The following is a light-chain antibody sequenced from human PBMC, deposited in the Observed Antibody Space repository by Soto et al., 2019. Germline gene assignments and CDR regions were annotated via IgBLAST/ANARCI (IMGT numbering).Light chain of an antibody. Sequence: IVLTQSPDTLSVSPGDRSTLSCRASQSLNSNSLAWYQKKTGQAPRLLIYDASNRATGIPARLSGSGYGTDLTITISSIQTEDFEVYYCQQRSNWPLTFGGGTKVDIK. CDR2: DAS. CDR3: QQRSNWPLT. V-gene: IGKV3-11*01. CDR1: QSLNSNS. J-gene: IGKJ4*01.